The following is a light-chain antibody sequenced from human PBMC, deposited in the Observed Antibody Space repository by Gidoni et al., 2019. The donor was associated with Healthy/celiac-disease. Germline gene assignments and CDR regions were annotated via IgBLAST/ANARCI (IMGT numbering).Light chain of an antibody. CDR3: QAWDSSTGV. Sequence: SYELTQPPSVSVSPGQTASITCSGDKLGDKYACWYHQKPGQSPVLVIYQDSKRPSGSPERVSGSNSWNTATLTISGTQAMDEADYYCQAWDSSTGVFGGGTKLTVL. CDR1: KLGDKY. J-gene: IGLJ2*01. CDR2: QDS. V-gene: IGLV3-1*01.